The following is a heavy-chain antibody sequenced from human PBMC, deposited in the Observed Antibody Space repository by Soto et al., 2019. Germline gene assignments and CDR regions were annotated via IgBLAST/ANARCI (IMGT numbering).Heavy chain of an antibody. J-gene: IGHJ4*02. V-gene: IGHV4-4*02. CDR1: GGSISSSNW. CDR3: ARDMDDNSDYGDY. Sequence: SETLSLTCAVSGGSISSSNWWSWVRQPPGKGLEWIGEIYHSGSTNYNPSLKSRVTISVDTSKNQFSLKLSSVTAADTAVYYCARDMDDNSDYGDYWGQGTLVTVSS. D-gene: IGHD4-4*01. CDR2: IYHSGST.